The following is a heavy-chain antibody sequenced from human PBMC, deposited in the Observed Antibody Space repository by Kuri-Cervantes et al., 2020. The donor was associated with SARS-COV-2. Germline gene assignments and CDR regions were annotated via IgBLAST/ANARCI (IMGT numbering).Heavy chain of an antibody. CDR3: AAPASYGYYWYFDL. V-gene: IGHV3-33*01. CDR1: GFTFSTYG. D-gene: IGHD5-18*01. Sequence: GGSLRLSCAASGFTFSTYGMHWVRQAPGKGLEWLSLVWYDGRNKYYADSVKGRFTISRDNSKNTLYLQMNSLRAEDTAVYYCAAPASYGYYWYFDLWGRGTLVTVSS. CDR2: VWYDGRNK. J-gene: IGHJ2*01.